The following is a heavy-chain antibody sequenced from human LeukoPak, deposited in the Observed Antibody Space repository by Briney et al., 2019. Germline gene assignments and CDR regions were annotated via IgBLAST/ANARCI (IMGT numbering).Heavy chain of an antibody. V-gene: IGHV4-61*02. Sequence: SQTLSLTCTVSGGSISSGSYYWSWIRQPAGKGLEYIGRIYTSGSTSYNPSLKSRVTISVDTSKNQFSLKLSSVTAADTAVYYCARAPVYYDSSGYYYFDYWGQGTLVTVSS. J-gene: IGHJ4*02. CDR1: GGSISSGSYY. D-gene: IGHD3-22*01. CDR3: ARAPVYYDSSGYYYFDY. CDR2: IYTSGST.